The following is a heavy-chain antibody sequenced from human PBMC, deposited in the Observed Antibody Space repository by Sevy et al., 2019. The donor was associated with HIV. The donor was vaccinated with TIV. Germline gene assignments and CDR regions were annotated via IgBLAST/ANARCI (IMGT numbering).Heavy chain of an antibody. Sequence: GGSLRLSCAASGFTFSVFAMTWVRQAPGKGLERVSSISGSDGTTFHADSVKGRFTISRDNSKKTLYLQMNTLRAEDTAVYYCARGGWKWDRFDYWCQGTLVTVSS. V-gene: IGHV3-23*01. CDR3: ARGGWKWDRFDY. CDR2: ISGSDGTT. D-gene: IGHD1-1*01. J-gene: IGHJ4*02. CDR1: GFTFSVFA.